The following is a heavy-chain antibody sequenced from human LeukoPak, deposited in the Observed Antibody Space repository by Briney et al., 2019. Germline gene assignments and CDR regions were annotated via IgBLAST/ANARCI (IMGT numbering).Heavy chain of an antibody. CDR1: GYTFTGNY. CDR2: INPHSVGT. V-gene: IGHV1-2*02. J-gene: IGHJ4*02. Sequence: ASVKVSCKASGYTFTGNYIQWVRQAPGQGLEWMGWINPHSVGTNYAQNFQGRFTMTSDTSITTAYMELSGLTSDDTAIYYCARDVSWGLVDYRGQGTPVTVSS. CDR3: ARDVSWGLVDY. D-gene: IGHD2-21*02.